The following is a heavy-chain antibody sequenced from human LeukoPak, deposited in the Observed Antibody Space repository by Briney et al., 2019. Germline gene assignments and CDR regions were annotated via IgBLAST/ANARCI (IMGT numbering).Heavy chain of an antibody. CDR1: GGSIKTYY. V-gene: IGHV4-59*12. Sequence: SETLSLTCTVSGGSIKTYYWSWIRQPPGKGLEWIGSIYYSGRANYNPSLKSRVTISVDTSKNQFSLKLTSVTAADTAVYYCARDAYYYDSSGRGGYFDYWGQGTLVTVSS. CDR3: ARDAYYYDSSGRGGYFDY. J-gene: IGHJ4*02. CDR2: IYYSGRA. D-gene: IGHD3-22*01.